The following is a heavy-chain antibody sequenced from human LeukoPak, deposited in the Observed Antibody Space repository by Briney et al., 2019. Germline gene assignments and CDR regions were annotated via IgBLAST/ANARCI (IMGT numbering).Heavy chain of an antibody. J-gene: IGHJ3*02. CDR2: MNPNSGNT. Sequence: ASVKVSCKASGYTFTGYYMHWVRQATGQGLEWMGWMNPNSGNTGYAQKFQGRVTMTRNTSISTAYMELSSLRSEDTAVYYCARARRWLHSFDIWGQGTMVTVSS. CDR1: GYTFTGYY. CDR3: ARARRWLHSFDI. D-gene: IGHD5-24*01. V-gene: IGHV1-8*02.